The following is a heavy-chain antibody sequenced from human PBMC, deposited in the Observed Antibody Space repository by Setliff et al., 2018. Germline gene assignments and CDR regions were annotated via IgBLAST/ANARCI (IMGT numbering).Heavy chain of an antibody. CDR2: ISHSGDP. J-gene: IGHJ5*02. V-gene: IGHV4-34*01. Sequence: PSETLSLTCAVYGGSFSGYHWSWIRQPPGKGLEWIGEISHSGDPNYNPSLKSRVTISLDTSKNQFSLKLTSVTAADTAVYYCARAPQYSNFWYALSWFDHWGRGTQVTVSS. D-gene: IGHD3-3*01. CDR1: GGSFSGYH. CDR3: ARAPQYSNFWYALSWFDH.